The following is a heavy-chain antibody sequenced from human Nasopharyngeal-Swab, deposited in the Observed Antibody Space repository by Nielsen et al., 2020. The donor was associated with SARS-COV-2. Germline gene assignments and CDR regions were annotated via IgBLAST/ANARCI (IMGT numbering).Heavy chain of an antibody. J-gene: IGHJ4*02. CDR1: GFTFSSYS. CDR2: ISSSSSYI. V-gene: IGHV3-21*01. Sequence: GESLKISCAASGFTFSSYSMNWVRQAPGKGLEWVSSISSSSSYIYYADSVKGRFTISRDNAKNSLYLQMNSLRAEDTAVYYCARDLGYIVGAQYYFDYWGQGTLVTVSS. D-gene: IGHD1-26*01. CDR3: ARDLGYIVGAQYYFDY.